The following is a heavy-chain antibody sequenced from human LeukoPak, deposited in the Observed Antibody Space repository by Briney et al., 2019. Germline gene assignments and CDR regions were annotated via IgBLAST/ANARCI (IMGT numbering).Heavy chain of an antibody. CDR2: IYHSGST. J-gene: IGHJ6*02. Sequence: SETLSLTCAVYGGSFSGYYWSWIRQPPGKGLEWIGEIYHSGSTNYNPSLKSRVTISVDKSKNQFSLKLSSVTAADTAVYYCARDRRPVAVAGTVYYYYGMDVWGQGTTVTVSS. D-gene: IGHD6-19*01. V-gene: IGHV4-34*01. CDR1: GGSFSGYY. CDR3: ARDRRPVAVAGTVYYYYGMDV.